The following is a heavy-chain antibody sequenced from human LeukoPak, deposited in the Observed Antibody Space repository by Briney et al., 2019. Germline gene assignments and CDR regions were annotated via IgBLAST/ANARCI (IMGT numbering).Heavy chain of an antibody. CDR1: GFTFSSYE. CDR2: ISSSGSTI. CDR3: ARVRYSSSSD. J-gene: IGHJ4*02. Sequence: GGSLRLSCAASGFTFSSYEMNWVRQAPGRGLDWVSYISSSGSTIYYADSVKGRFTISRDNAKNSLYLQMNSLRAEDTAVYYCARVRYSSSSDWGQGTLVTVSS. V-gene: IGHV3-48*03. D-gene: IGHD6-6*01.